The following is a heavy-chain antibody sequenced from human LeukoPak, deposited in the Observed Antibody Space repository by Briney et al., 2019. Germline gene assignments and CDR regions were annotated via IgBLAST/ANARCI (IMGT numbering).Heavy chain of an antibody. CDR1: GFPFTTNY. Sequence: GGSLRLSCAASGFPFTTNYMSWVRQAPGKGLEWASVMNTGGSAYYADSVKGRFTISRDNSNNTLYLQMNSLRAEDTAVYYCARVRRQVGSRWFDSWGQGTLVTVSS. J-gene: IGHJ5*01. V-gene: IGHV3-53*01. D-gene: IGHD1-26*01. CDR2: MNTGGSA. CDR3: ARVRRQVGSRWFDS.